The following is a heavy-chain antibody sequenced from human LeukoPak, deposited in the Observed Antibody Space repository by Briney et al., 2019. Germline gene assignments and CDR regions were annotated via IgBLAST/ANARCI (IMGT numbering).Heavy chain of an antibody. V-gene: IGHV5-51*01. J-gene: IGHJ4*02. CDR2: ISPDDSEI. CDR3: ARHEGSGSYYSY. CDR1: GYSFTTYW. Sequence: SGESLKISCKGSGYSFTTYWIAWVRQMPGRGLEWMGIISPDDSEIRYSPSFRGQVTISADKSISTAYLQWSRLKASDTAIYYCARHEGSGSYYSYWGQGTLVTVSS. D-gene: IGHD1-26*01.